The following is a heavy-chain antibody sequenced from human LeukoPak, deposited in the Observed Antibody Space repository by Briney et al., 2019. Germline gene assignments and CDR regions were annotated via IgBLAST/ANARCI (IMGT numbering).Heavy chain of an antibody. D-gene: IGHD3-16*01. V-gene: IGHV3-11*05. CDR1: GFIFGDYY. CDR2: ISSSSSYT. Sequence: GGSLRLSCAASGFIFGDYYMSWIRQAPGKGLEWVSYISSSSSYTNYADSVKGRFTISRDNAKNSLYLQMNSLRAEDTAVYYCARVRGKINFGDYWGQGTLVTVSS. CDR3: ARVRGKINFGDY. J-gene: IGHJ4*02.